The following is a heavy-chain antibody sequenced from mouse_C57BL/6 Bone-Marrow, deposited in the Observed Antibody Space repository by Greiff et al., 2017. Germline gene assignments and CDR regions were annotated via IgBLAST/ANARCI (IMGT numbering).Heavy chain of an antibody. V-gene: IGHV1-52*01. CDR1: GYTFTSYW. CDR3: ASELHTTEY. CDR2: IDPSDSEN. Sequence: QVQLQQPGAELVRPGSSVNLSCTASGYTFTSYWMHWVKQRPIQGLEWIGNIDPSDSENHYNQKFKDKVTLTVDKSSSTAYMHLSSLTSEDSAVYYCASELHTTEYRGQGTTLTVSS. J-gene: IGHJ2*01. D-gene: IGHD1-1*01.